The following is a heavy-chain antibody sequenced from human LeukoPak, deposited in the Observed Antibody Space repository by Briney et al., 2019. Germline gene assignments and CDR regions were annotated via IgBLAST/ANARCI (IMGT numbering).Heavy chain of an antibody. CDR3: AKSRDSERVPAAPDAFDI. D-gene: IGHD2-2*01. CDR2: ISYDGSNK. J-gene: IGHJ3*02. Sequence: GGSLRLSCAASGFTFSRYAMHWVRQAPGKGLEWVAVISYDGSNKYYADSVKGRFTISRDNSKNTLYLQMNSLRAEDTAVYYCAKSRDSERVPAAPDAFDIWGQGTMVTVSS. V-gene: IGHV3-30-3*02. CDR1: GFTFSRYA.